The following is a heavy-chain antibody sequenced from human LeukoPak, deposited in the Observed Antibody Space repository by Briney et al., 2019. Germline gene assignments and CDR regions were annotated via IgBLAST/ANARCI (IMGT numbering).Heavy chain of an antibody. D-gene: IGHD3-9*01. Sequence: GGSLRLSCAASGFTFSSYNMNWVRQAPGKGLQWVSYISSSSSTIYYADSVKGRFTISRDNSKNTLYLQMNSLRAEDTAVYYCAKDGPDGEDILTGYYPHGGYYYYYGMDVWGQGTTATVSS. CDR2: ISSSSSTI. CDR1: GFTFSSYN. CDR3: AKDGPDGEDILTGYYPHGGYYYYYGMDV. V-gene: IGHV3-48*01. J-gene: IGHJ6*02.